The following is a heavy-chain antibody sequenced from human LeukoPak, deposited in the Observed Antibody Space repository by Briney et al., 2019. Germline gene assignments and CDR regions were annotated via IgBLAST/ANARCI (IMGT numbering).Heavy chain of an antibody. Sequence: SQTLSLTCTVPGGSISSGDYYWSWIRQPPGKGLEWIGYIYYSGSTYYNPSLKSRVTISVDTSKNQFSLKLSSVTAADTAVYYCASYCGGDCYLGWGQGTLVTVS. V-gene: IGHV4-30-4*01. D-gene: IGHD2-21*02. CDR2: IYYSGST. J-gene: IGHJ4*02. CDR3: ASYCGGDCYLG. CDR1: GGSISSGDYY.